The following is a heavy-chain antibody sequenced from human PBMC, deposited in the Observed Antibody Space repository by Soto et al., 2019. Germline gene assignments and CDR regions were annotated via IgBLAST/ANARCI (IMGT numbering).Heavy chain of an antibody. Sequence: EVQLLESGGGLVQPGGSLRLSCAASGFTFSSYAMSWVRQAPGKGLEWVSAISGSGGSTYYADSVKGRFTISRDNSKNTLYLQLNSLRAEDTAVYYCAKDPGVTQRQQLEYFDYWGQGTLVTVSS. V-gene: IGHV3-23*01. CDR1: GFTFSSYA. D-gene: IGHD6-13*01. CDR3: AKDPGVTQRQQLEYFDY. CDR2: ISGSGGST. J-gene: IGHJ4*02.